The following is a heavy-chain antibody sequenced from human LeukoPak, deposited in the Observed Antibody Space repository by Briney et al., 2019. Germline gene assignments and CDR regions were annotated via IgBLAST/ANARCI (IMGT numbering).Heavy chain of an antibody. CDR1: GYTFTGYF. Sequence: ASVKVSCKASGYTFTGYFIHWVRQAPGQGLEWMGWINPNSGGTNYAQKFQGRVTMTRDTSISTAYMELSRLRSDDTAVYYCARVAGPSYYYDSSGYIDAFDIWGQGTMVTVSS. J-gene: IGHJ3*02. V-gene: IGHV1-2*02. CDR2: INPNSGGT. CDR3: ARVAGPSYYYDSSGYIDAFDI. D-gene: IGHD3-22*01.